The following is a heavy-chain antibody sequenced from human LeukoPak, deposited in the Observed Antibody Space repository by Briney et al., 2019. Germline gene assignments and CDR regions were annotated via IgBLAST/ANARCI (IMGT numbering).Heavy chain of an antibody. V-gene: IGHV3-74*01. D-gene: IGHD5-24*01. Sequence: GGSLRLSCAASGFTFSSYWMHWVRQAPGKGLVWVSRINSDGSSTSYADSVKGRFTISRDNAKNTLYLQMNSLRAEDTAVYYCAREELSRDGYNLGYWGQGTLVTVSS. J-gene: IGHJ4*02. CDR2: INSDGSST. CDR1: GFTFSSYW. CDR3: AREELSRDGYNLGY.